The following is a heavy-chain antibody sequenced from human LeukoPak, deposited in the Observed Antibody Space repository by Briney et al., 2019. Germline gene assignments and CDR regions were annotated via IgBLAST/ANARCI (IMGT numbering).Heavy chain of an antibody. V-gene: IGHV3-23*01. J-gene: IGHJ4*02. CDR3: AKERSSGWPFDY. CDR2: ISGSGARR. Sequence: RESLRPSCAPSTFTFATYAMSCVRQAPESGMEWVSGISGSGARRDYADSVKGRFTISRDNSKNTLYLQMNSLRVEDTAVYYCAKERSSGWPFDYWGQGTLVTVSS. CDR1: TFTFATYA. D-gene: IGHD6-25*01.